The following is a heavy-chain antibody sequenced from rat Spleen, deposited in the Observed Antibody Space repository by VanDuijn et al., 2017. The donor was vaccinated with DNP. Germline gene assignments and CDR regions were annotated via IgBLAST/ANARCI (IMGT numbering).Heavy chain of an antibody. Sequence: QVQLQQSRAELAKPGSSVKISCKASGYTFTSNFITWIKQTTGQGLDYIGYINTGSGGSSHNEKFKGKATMTVDRSSSTAFMELSSLTPDDSAVYYCARDFGYNLWVMDAWGQGTSVTVSS. J-gene: IGHJ4*01. CDR1: GYTFTSNF. D-gene: IGHD1-4*01. CDR2: INTGSGGS. CDR3: ARDFGYNLWVMDA. V-gene: IGHV1-43*01.